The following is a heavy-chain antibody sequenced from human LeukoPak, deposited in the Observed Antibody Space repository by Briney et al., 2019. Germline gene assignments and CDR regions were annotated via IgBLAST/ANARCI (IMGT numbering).Heavy chain of an antibody. Sequence: GGSPRLSCAASRFTFSNYETNWVRQAPGRGLEWVSYIRSSGATKYYADSVKGRFTISRDNTKNSLFLQMNSLRAEDAAVYYCAREPPVVEAVGTANYWGQGTLVTVSS. D-gene: IGHD6-13*01. V-gene: IGHV3-48*03. CDR3: AREPPVVEAVGTANY. J-gene: IGHJ4*02. CDR2: IRSSGATK. CDR1: RFTFSNYE.